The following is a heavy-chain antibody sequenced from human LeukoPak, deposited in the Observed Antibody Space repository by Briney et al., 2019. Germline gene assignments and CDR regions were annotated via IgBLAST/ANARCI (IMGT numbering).Heavy chain of an antibody. CDR2: IKQDGSEK. Sequence: GGSLRLSCAASGFTFSSYWMSWVRQAPGKGLEWVANIKQDGSEKYYVDSVKGRFTISRDNAKNSLYLQMNSLRAEDTAVYYCARDFIAVTDYYYYMDVWGKGTTVTVSS. J-gene: IGHJ6*03. CDR3: ARDFIAVTDYYYYMDV. V-gene: IGHV3-7*01. D-gene: IGHD6-19*01. CDR1: GFTFSSYW.